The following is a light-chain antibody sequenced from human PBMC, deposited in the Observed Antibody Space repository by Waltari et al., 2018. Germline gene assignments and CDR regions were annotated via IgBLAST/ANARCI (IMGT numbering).Light chain of an antibody. Sequence: EIVMTQSPATLSVSPGESATLSCRASQSVNSNLAWYQQKPGQAPRLLIYGSSTRATGFPARFSGSGSGTEFTLTISSLQSEDFAVYYCQQYNNWPLTFGGWTKVEIK. V-gene: IGKV3-15*01. CDR3: QQYNNWPLT. CDR2: GSS. J-gene: IGKJ4*01. CDR1: QSVNSN.